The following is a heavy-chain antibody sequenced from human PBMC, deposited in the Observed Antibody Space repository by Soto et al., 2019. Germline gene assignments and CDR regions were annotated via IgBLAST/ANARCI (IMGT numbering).Heavy chain of an antibody. CDR2: INSDGSST. Sequence: GGSLRLSCAASGFTFSSYWMHWVRQAPGKGLVWVSRINSDGSSTSYTGSVKGRFTISRDNAKNTLYLQMNSLRAEDTAVYYCVRTSLVVAAATREDYWGQGTLVTVSS. J-gene: IGHJ4*02. CDR1: GFTFSSYW. CDR3: VRTSLVVAAATREDY. D-gene: IGHD2-15*01. V-gene: IGHV3-74*01.